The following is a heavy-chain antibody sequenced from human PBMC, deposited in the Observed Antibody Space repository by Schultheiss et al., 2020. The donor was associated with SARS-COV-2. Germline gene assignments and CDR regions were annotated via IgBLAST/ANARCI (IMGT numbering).Heavy chain of an antibody. CDR1: GYSFTSYG. D-gene: IGHD1-26*01. V-gene: IGHV1-69*13. CDR2: IIPIFGTA. CDR3: AWVGATNPDAFDI. Sequence: SVKVSCKASGYSFTSYGINWVRQAPGQGLEWMGGIIPIFGTANYAQKFQGRVTITADESTSTAYMELSSLRSEDTAVYYCAWVGATNPDAFDIWGQGTMVTVSS. J-gene: IGHJ3*02.